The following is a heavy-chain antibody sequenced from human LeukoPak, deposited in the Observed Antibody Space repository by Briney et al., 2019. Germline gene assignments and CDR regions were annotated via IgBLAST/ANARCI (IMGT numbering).Heavy chain of an antibody. D-gene: IGHD3-10*01. Sequence: ASVKVSCKVSGYTLTELSMHWVRQAPGKGLEWMGGFDPEDGETIYAQKFQGRVTMTEDTSTDTAYMELSSLRSEDTAVYYCATVTGSGSYYKGYYFDYWGQGTLVTVSS. V-gene: IGHV1-24*01. J-gene: IGHJ4*02. CDR3: ATVTGSGSYYKGYYFDY. CDR2: FDPEDGET. CDR1: GYTLTELS.